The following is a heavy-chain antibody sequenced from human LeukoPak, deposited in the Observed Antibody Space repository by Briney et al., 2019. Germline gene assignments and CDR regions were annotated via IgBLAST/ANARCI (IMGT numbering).Heavy chain of an antibody. J-gene: IGHJ4*02. CDR1: AFTFSSYA. D-gene: IGHD3-22*01. CDR3: AKRPSYYYDSSALSYYFDY. V-gene: IGHV3-23*01. CDR2: IRGSGGST. Sequence: GVSLRLSCAAPAFTFSSYAMSRVRQAPGKGLESVAAIRGSGGSTYYEDSVKGRFTISRDNSKNTLYLQMNSLRAEDTAVYYCAKRPSYYYDSSALSYYFDYWGQGTLVTVSS.